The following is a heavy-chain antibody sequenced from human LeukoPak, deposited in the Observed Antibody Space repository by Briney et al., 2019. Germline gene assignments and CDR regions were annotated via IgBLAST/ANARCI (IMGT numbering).Heavy chain of an antibody. V-gene: IGHV3-30-3*01. CDR3: ARDMSGSYGTFDY. D-gene: IGHD1-26*01. J-gene: IGHJ4*02. CDR1: GFTFSSYA. Sequence: GGSLRLSCAASGFTFSSYAMHWVRQALGKGLEWVAVLSSDGNNNCYADSVKGRFTISRDNSKNTLFLQINSLRAEDTAVYYCARDMSGSYGTFDYWGQGTLVTVSS. CDR2: LSSDGNNN.